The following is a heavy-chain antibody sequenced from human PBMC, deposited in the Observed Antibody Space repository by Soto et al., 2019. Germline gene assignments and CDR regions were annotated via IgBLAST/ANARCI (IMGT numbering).Heavy chain of an antibody. CDR3: AGDDSDMARRSGMDV. J-gene: IGHJ6*02. CDR1: GFTFTTYD. Sequence: EVQLVESGGGLVQPGGSLRLSCAASGFTFTTYDMNWVRQAPGKGLEWLSYISRSSGAIYYADSVKGRFAISRDNGKRSLFLQMNSLRAEDTAVYYCAGDDSDMARRSGMDVWGQGTRVTVSS. CDR2: ISRSSGAI. V-gene: IGHV3-48*01. D-gene: IGHD5-18*01.